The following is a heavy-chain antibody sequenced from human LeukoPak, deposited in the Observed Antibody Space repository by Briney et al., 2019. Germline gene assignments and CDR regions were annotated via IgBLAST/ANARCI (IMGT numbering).Heavy chain of an antibody. CDR3: ARGIAAARGYGMDV. D-gene: IGHD6-13*01. J-gene: IGHJ6*02. V-gene: IGHV3-9*01. CDR1: GFTFDDYA. CDR2: ISWNSGSI. Sequence: GRSLRLSCAASGFTFDDYAMHWVRQAPGKGLEWVSGISWNSGSIGYADSVKGRFTISRDNAKNSLYLQMNSLRAEDTAVYYCARGIAAARGYGMDVWGQGTTVTVSS.